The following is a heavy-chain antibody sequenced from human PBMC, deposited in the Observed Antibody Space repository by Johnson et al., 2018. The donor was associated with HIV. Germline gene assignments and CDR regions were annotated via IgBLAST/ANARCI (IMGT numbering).Heavy chain of an antibody. CDR1: GFTFSSYW. J-gene: IGHJ3*02. D-gene: IGHD1-26*01. V-gene: IGHV3-7*01. CDR2: IKQDGSEK. Sequence: VQLVESGGGVVQPGRSLRLSCAASGFTFSSYWMSWVRQAPGKGLEWVANIKQDGSEKYYVDSVKGRFTISRDNSKNTLYLQMNSLRAEDTAVYYCAKDEALGWELDPDAFDIWGQGTMVTVSS. CDR3: AKDEALGWELDPDAFDI.